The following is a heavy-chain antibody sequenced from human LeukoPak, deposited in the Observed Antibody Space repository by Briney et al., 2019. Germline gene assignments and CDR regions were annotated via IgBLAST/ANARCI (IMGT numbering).Heavy chain of an antibody. CDR2: IYHSGST. D-gene: IGHD4-17*01. V-gene: IGHV4-30-2*01. CDR3: ARGLRYWFDP. Sequence: NPSQTLSLTRAASGGSISSGGYSWSWIRQPPGKGLEWIGYIYHSGSTYYNPSLKSRVTISVDRSKNQFSLKLSSVTAADTAVYYCARGLRYWFDPWGQGTLVTVSS. CDR1: GGSISSGGYS. J-gene: IGHJ5*02.